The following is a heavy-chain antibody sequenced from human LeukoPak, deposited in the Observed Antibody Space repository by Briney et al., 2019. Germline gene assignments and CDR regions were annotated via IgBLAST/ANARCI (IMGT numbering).Heavy chain of an antibody. D-gene: IGHD3-10*01. CDR2: IYDSGST. CDR3: ARHYGP. CDR1: GGSIRSSYYY. Sequence: SETLSLTCTVSGGSIRSSYYYWGWIRQPPGKELEWIGSIYDSGSTYYNPSLKSRVTISVDTSKNQFSLKLNSVTAADTAMYYCARHYGPWGQGTLVTVSS. J-gene: IGHJ5*02. V-gene: IGHV4-39*01.